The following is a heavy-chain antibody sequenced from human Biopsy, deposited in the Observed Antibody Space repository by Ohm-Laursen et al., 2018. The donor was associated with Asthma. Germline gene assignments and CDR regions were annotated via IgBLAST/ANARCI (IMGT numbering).Heavy chain of an antibody. CDR2: VNTGNGDT. CDR3: ARTYYDFLTGQVKDVFGV. Sequence: ASVKVSCKASGYNFISFAIHWVRRAPGQRLEWMSWVNTGNGDTKYSQKFQGRVTITRDTSASTAYMELRSLRSEDTATYYCARTYYDFLTGQVKDVFGVWGQGTMVTVSS. CDR1: GYNFISFA. J-gene: IGHJ3*01. D-gene: IGHD3-9*01. V-gene: IGHV1-3*04.